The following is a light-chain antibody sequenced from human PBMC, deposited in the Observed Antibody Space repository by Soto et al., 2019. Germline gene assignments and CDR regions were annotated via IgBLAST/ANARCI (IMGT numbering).Light chain of an antibody. CDR3: QHYGNSPWT. Sequence: EIVLTQSPGTLSLSPGERATLSCRASQSVSSSYLAWYQQKPGQAPRLLIYGASSRATGIPDRFSGSGSGTDFTLTISRLEPEDFAVYYCQHYGNSPWTFGQGPKVEIK. CDR1: QSVSSSY. V-gene: IGKV3-20*01. CDR2: GAS. J-gene: IGKJ1*01.